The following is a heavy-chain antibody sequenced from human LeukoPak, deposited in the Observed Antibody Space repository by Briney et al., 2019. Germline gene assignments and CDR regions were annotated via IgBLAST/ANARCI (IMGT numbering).Heavy chain of an antibody. J-gene: IGHJ6*02. CDR3: VCGYSYGSEDYGMDV. V-gene: IGHV3-64D*06. D-gene: IGHD5-18*01. CDR1: GFTFSSYA. CDR2: ISSNGGST. Sequence: PGGSLRLSCSASGFTFSSYAMHWVRQAPGKGLEYVSAISSNGGSTYYADSVKGRFTISRDNSKITLYLQMSSLRAEDTAVYYCVCGYSYGSEDYGMDVWGQGTTVTVSS.